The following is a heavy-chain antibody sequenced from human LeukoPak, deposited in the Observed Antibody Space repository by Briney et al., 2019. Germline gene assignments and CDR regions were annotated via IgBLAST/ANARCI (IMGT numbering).Heavy chain of an antibody. V-gene: IGHV5-51*01. D-gene: IGHD1-1*01. CDR1: GYSFTSYW. Sequence: GGSLRLSCKGSGYSFTSYWIGWVRQMPGKGLEWMGIIYPGDSDTRYSPSFQGQVTISADKTISTAYLQWSSLKASDTAMYYCARLRLGFLWNPNDYWGQGTLVTVSS. CDR3: ARLRLGFLWNPNDY. J-gene: IGHJ4*02. CDR2: IYPGDSDT.